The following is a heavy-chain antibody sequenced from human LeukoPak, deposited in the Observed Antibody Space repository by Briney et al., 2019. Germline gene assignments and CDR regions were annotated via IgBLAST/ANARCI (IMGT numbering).Heavy chain of an antibody. CDR3: ARGGIAAAVDY. CDR1: GFTFSSYW. CDR2: IKQDGSEK. V-gene: IGHV3-7*01. Sequence: GGSLRLSCAVSGFTFSSYWMSWVRQAPGKGLEWVANIKQDGSEKYYVDSVKGRFTISRDNAKNSLYLQMNSLRAEDTAVYYCARGGIAAAVDYWGQGTLVTVSS. D-gene: IGHD6-13*01. J-gene: IGHJ4*02.